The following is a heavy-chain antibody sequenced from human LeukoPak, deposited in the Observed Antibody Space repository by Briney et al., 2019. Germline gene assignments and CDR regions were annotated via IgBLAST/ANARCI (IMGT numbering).Heavy chain of an antibody. D-gene: IGHD3-22*01. J-gene: IGHJ4*02. CDR1: GGSICSYY. CDR2: IYTSGST. CDR3: AREQYNDSSGRIL. V-gene: IGHV4-4*07. Sequence: SETLSLTCTVSGGSICSYYWSWIRQPAGKGLEWIGRIYTSGSTHYNPSLKSRVTISLDKSKNQFSLKLSSVTAADTAVYFCAREQYNDSSGRILWGQGTLVTVSS.